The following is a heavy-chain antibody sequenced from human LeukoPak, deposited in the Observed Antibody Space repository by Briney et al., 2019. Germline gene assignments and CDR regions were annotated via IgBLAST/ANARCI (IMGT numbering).Heavy chain of an antibody. CDR2: IYYSGST. Sequence: SETLSLTCTVSGGSISSYYWSWIRQPPGKGLEWIGYIYYSGSTNYNPSLKSRVTISVDTSKNQFSLKLSSVTVADTAVYYCARLPAYSSSWYRIYYGMDVWGQGTTVTVSS. CDR1: GGSISSYY. CDR3: ARLPAYSSSWYRIYYGMDV. D-gene: IGHD6-13*01. J-gene: IGHJ6*02. V-gene: IGHV4-59*08.